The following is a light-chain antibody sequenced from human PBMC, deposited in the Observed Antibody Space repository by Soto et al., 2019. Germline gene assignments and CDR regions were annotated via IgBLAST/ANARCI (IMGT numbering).Light chain of an antibody. Sequence: EIVLTLSPGTLSLSPGERATLSCRASESVSSSYLTWYQQKPGQTPRLLIFGASSRATGIPDRFSGSGSGTDFTLTISRLEPEDFAVYYCHHYGSSPHTFGQGTKLEIK. CDR3: HHYGSSPHT. V-gene: IGKV3-20*01. J-gene: IGKJ2*01. CDR2: GAS. CDR1: ESVSSSY.